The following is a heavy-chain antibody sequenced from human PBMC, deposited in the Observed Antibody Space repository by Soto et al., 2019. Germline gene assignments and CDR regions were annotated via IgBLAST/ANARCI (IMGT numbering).Heavy chain of an antibody. J-gene: IGHJ4*02. Sequence: PGGSLRLSCAASGFTFSSYSMNWVRQAPGKGLEWVSSISSSSSYIYYADSVKGRFTISRDNAKNSLYLQMNSLRAEDTAVYYCARDCLGCGSGYSDYRAQRTPVTVSS. V-gene: IGHV3-21*01. D-gene: IGHD5-18*01. CDR1: GFTFSSYS. CDR3: ARDCLGCGSGYSDY. CDR2: ISSSSSYI.